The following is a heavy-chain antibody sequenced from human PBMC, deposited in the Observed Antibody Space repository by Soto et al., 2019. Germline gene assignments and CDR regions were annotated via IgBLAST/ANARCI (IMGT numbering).Heavy chain of an antibody. Sequence: QVQLVESGEGVVQPGRSLRLFCAASGFTFSNYGMHWVRQAPGKGLEWVAVISYDGRNKDYADSVKGRCTISRDNSKNTLYLQMNSLRAEDTAVYYCAKDGCYCSGGSCYGMDVWGQGTTVTVSS. CDR3: AKDGCYCSGGSCYGMDV. V-gene: IGHV3-30*18. D-gene: IGHD2-15*01. CDR1: GFTFSNYG. J-gene: IGHJ6*02. CDR2: ISYDGRNK.